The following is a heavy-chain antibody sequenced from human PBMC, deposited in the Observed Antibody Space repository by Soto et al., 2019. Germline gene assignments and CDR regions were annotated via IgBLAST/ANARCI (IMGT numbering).Heavy chain of an antibody. CDR1: GFTFSSYG. V-gene: IGHV3-30*18. CDR2: ISYDGSNK. D-gene: IGHD3-10*01. Sequence: PGGSLRLSCAASGFTFSSYGMHWVRQAPGKGLEWVAVISYDGSNKYYADSVKGRFTISRDNSKNTLYLQMNSLRAEDTAVYYCAKPWWLGELLSIDYWGQGTLVTVSS. J-gene: IGHJ4*02. CDR3: AKPWWLGELLSIDY.